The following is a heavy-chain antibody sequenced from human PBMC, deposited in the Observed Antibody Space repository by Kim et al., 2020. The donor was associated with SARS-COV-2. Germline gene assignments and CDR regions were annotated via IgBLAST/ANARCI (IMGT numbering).Heavy chain of an antibody. CDR3: AREGDGYNFPYYYGMDV. Sequence: VTGRFTNSRDNAKTSLYLQMNSLRAEDTAVYYCAREGDGYNFPYYYGMDVWGQGTTVTVSS. J-gene: IGHJ6*02. V-gene: IGHV3-11*06. D-gene: IGHD5-12*01.